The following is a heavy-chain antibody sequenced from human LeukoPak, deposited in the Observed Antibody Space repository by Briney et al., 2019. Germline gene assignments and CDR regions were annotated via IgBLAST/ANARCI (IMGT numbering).Heavy chain of an antibody. V-gene: IGHV4-39*07. CDR1: GGSISSSSYY. D-gene: IGHD5-18*01. Sequence: SETLSLTCTVSGGSISSSSYYWGWIRQPPGKGLEWIGSIYYSGSTYYNPSLKSRVTISVDTSKNQFSLKLSSVTAADTAVYYCAQTDTAMDHFGYWGQGTLVTVSS. CDR2: IYYSGST. CDR3: AQTDTAMDHFGY. J-gene: IGHJ4*02.